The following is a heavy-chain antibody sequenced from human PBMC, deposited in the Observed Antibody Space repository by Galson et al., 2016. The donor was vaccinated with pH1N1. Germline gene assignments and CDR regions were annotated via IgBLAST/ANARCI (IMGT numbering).Heavy chain of an antibody. Sequence: SVKVSCKASGYTDYIHWVRQAPGQGLEGMGLITDSGGRTTYAQNFQGRVTMTRNTSVSTVYMALSSLTSEDTALYYVAIDAALVDVLDLDAFDIWGQGTMVTVSS. CDR1: GYTDY. CDR2: ITDSGGRT. J-gene: IGHJ3*02. V-gene: IGHV1-46*03. D-gene: IGHD2-2*03. CDR3: AIDAALVDVLDLDAFDI.